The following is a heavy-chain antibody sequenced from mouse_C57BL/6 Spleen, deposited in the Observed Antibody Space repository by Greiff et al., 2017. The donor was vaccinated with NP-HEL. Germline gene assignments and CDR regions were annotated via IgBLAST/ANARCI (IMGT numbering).Heavy chain of an antibody. J-gene: IGHJ4*01. Sequence: EVKLMESGPGLAKPSQSLSLTCSVTGYSITSDYWNWIRKFPGNKLEYMGYISYSGSTYYNPSLKSRISITRDTSKNQYYLKLNSVTTEDTATYYCARGEGYDTSSYAMDYWGQGTSVTVSS. V-gene: IGHV3-8*01. CDR1: GYSITSDY. D-gene: IGHD2-2*01. CDR2: ISYSGST. CDR3: ARGEGYDTSSYAMDY.